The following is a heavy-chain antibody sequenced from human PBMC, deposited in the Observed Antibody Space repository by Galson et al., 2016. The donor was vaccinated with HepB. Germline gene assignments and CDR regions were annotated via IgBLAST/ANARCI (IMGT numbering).Heavy chain of an antibody. D-gene: IGHD2-15*01. CDR2: IIPIFGKA. Sequence: SVKVSCKASGGTFSYYAICWVRQAPGQGLEWMGEIIPIFGKADYAQKFQGRVTITADDSTSTAYMELSSLRSEDTAVYYCASRGARSCSGGSCYECDYWGQGTLVTVSS. J-gene: IGHJ4*02. CDR3: ASRGARSCSGGSCYECDY. CDR1: GGTFSYYA. V-gene: IGHV1-69*13.